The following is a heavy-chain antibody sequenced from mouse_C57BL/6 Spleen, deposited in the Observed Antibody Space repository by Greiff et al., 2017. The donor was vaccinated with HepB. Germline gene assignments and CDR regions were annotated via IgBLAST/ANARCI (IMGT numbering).Heavy chain of an antibody. J-gene: IGHJ2*01. CDR1: GYTFTDYY. V-gene: IGHV1-26*01. CDR2: INPNNGGT. CDR3: ARADYYGSPDY. Sequence: EVQLQQSGPELVKPGASVKISCKASGYTFTDYYMNWVKQSHGKSLEWIGDINPNNGGTSYNQKFKGKATLTVDKSSSTAYMELRSLTSEDSAVYYCARADYYGSPDYWGHGTTLTVSS. D-gene: IGHD1-1*01.